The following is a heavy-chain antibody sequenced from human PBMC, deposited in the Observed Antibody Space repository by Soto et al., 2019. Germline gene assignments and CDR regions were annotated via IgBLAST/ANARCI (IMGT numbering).Heavy chain of an antibody. CDR2: FDPEDGET. D-gene: IGHD3-9*01. CDR3: ATFFLGDILTGYYFFDY. J-gene: IGHJ4*02. Sequence: ASVKVSCKVSGYTLTELSMHWVRQAPGKGLEWMGGFDPEDGETIYAQKFQGRVTMTEDTSTDTAYMELSSLRSEDTAVYYCATFFLGDILTGYYFFDYWGQGTLVTVS. CDR1: GYTLTELS. V-gene: IGHV1-24*01.